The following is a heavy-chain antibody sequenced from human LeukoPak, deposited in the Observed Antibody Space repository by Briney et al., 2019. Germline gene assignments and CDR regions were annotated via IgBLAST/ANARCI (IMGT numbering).Heavy chain of an antibody. CDR2: ISGSGGST. CDR3: AKSGRAYGSGSYYNDY. Sequence: GRSLRLSCAVSGLALSTYAMSWVRQAAGHRLEWVSAISGSGGSTYYADSVKGPFTISRDNSKNTLYLQMNSLRAEDTAVYYCAKSGRAYGSGSYYNDYWGQGTLVTVSS. CDR1: GLALSTYA. J-gene: IGHJ4*02. D-gene: IGHD3-10*01. V-gene: IGHV3-23*01.